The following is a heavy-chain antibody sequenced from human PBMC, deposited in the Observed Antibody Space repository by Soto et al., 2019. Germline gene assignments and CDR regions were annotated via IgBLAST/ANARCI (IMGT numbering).Heavy chain of an antibody. CDR1: GFTCSDYA. CDR2: VSHDGRNT. J-gene: IGHJ4*02. Sequence: VQLVESGGGVDQPGRSLRLSCAASGFTCSDYAMNWVRQAPGTGLEWVAVVSHDGRNTHYADSVKGRFTISRDSSKNTVALEMTSLRAEDTAVYYCAKGGRQWLVTSDFNYWGQGALVTVSS. D-gene: IGHD6-19*01. CDR3: AKGGRQWLVTSDFNY. V-gene: IGHV3-30*18.